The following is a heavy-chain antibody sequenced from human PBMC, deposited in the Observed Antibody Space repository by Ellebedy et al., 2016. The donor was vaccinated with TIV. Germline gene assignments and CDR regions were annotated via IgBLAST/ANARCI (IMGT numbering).Heavy chain of an antibody. CDR3: ARQTITGNVGRGFFDI. D-gene: IGHD1-20*01. Sequence: GSLRLSXTVSGGSISSTYYWGWIRQPPGKGLEWIGSIDYSGNVYYNPSLKSRVTISVDTSKNQFSLKLSSVTAADTAAYECARQTITGNVGRGFFDIWGQGTMVTVSS. CDR1: GGSISSTYY. J-gene: IGHJ3*02. V-gene: IGHV4-39*01. CDR2: IDYSGNV.